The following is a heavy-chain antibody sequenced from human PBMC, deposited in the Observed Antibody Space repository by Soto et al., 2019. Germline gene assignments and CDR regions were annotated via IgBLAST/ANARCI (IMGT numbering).Heavy chain of an antibody. CDR2: IYYSGST. D-gene: IGHD2-21*02. J-gene: IGHJ6*02. CDR3: ARMVVTANYYYYGMDV. Sequence: PSETLSLTCTVSGGSISSYYWSWIRQPPGKGLEWIGYIYYSGSTNYNPSLKSRVTISVDTSKNQFSLKLSSVTAADTVVYYCARMVVTANYYYYGMDVWGQGTTVTVSS. V-gene: IGHV4-59*01. CDR1: GGSISSYY.